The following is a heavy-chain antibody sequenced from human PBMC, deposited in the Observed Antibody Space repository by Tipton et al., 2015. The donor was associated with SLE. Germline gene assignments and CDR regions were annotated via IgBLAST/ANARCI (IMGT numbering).Heavy chain of an antibody. J-gene: IGHJ6*02. V-gene: IGHV4-34*01. Sequence: GLVKPSETLSLFCGVNEGSVSGFYWTWIRQPPGKGLEWIGDIHDSGDVHYNPSLKSRVTISVDPAKNQFSLRLTSVTAADTAVYYCARGMVTWRGAILGVDVWGQGTTVNVSS. D-gene: IGHD2-21*02. CDR1: EGSVSGFY. CDR3: ARGMVTWRGAILGVDV. CDR2: IHDSGDV.